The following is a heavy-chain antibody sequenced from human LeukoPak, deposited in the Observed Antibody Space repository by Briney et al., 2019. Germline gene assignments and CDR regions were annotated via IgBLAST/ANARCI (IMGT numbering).Heavy chain of an antibody. D-gene: IGHD3-22*01. Sequence: PSETLSLTCTVSGGSISSYYWSWIRQPPGKGLEWIGYIYYSGSTNYNPSLKSRVTISVDTSKNQFSLKLSSVTAADTAVYYCARERVVIGAFDIWGQGTMVTVSS. CDR2: IYYSGST. J-gene: IGHJ3*02. CDR3: ARERVVIGAFDI. V-gene: IGHV4-59*01. CDR1: GGSISSYY.